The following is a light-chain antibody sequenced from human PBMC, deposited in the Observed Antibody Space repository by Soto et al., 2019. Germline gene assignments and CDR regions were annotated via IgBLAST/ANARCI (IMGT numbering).Light chain of an antibody. Sequence: DIQLTQSQSFLSASVGAKVTITCRASQDISSFLAWYQQKPGHAPKILIYAASTLQSGVPSRFSGSGSGTEFTLTITPLQPEDFATYYCQQLSAYPLAFGGGTEVEIK. J-gene: IGKJ4*01. CDR2: AAS. CDR3: QQLSAYPLA. V-gene: IGKV1-9*01. CDR1: QDISSF.